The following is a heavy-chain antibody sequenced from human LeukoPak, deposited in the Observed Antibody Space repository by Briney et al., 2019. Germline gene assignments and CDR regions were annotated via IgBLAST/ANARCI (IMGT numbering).Heavy chain of an antibody. Sequence: GGSLRLYCAASGFTFSSCAMSWVRQAPGAGLEWVSAISGSGGSTYYADSVKGRFTISRDNSKNTLYLQMNSLKPEDTAVYYRAGHPYDRSGFRLDYWGQGTLVIVSS. CDR2: ISGSGGST. V-gene: IGHV3-23*01. J-gene: IGHJ4*02. CDR3: AGHPYDRSGFRLDY. D-gene: IGHD3-22*01. CDR1: GFTFSSCA.